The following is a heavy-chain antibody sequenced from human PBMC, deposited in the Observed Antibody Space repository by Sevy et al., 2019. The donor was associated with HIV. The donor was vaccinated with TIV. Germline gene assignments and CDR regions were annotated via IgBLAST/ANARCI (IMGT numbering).Heavy chain of an antibody. J-gene: IGHJ6*02. CDR2: IYYSGSN. CDR1: GGSISSGGYY. D-gene: IGHD6-6*01. V-gene: IGHV4-31*03. Sequence: SETLSLTCTVSGGSISSGGYYWSWIRQHPGKGLEGIGYIYYSGSNYYNPSLKSRVTISVDTSKNQFSLKLSSVTAADTAVYYCARDHGCSSSIGNYYYGMDVWGQGTTVTVSS. CDR3: ARDHGCSSSIGNYYYGMDV.